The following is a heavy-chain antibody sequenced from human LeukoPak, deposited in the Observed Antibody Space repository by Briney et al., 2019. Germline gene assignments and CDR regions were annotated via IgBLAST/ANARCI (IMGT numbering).Heavy chain of an antibody. CDR3: AREVRDTAMVAPRNWFDP. CDR1: GGSISSNY. Sequence: PSETLSLTCTVSGGSISSNYWNWIRQPPGKGLEWIGYIYNSGTTKYNPSLKGRVTLSIDTSKNQHSLKLRSVTAADTAVYYCAREVRDTAMVAPRNWFDPWGQGTLVTVSS. D-gene: IGHD5-18*01. CDR2: IYNSGTT. V-gene: IGHV4-59*01. J-gene: IGHJ5*02.